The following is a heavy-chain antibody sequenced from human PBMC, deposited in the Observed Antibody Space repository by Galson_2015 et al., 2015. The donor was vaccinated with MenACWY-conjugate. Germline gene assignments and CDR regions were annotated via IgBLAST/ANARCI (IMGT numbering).Heavy chain of an antibody. J-gene: IGHJ3*01. CDR3: ASSRAYKISWYNGFDV. Sequence: ETLSLTCALYGGSFSSYYWSWVRQPPGKGLEWIAEINHSGATNYSPSLKSRVTISVDTSKNQFSLKLTSVTAADTAMYYCASSRAYKISWYNGFDVWGQGTMVTVSS. V-gene: IGHV4-34*01. CDR2: INHSGAT. CDR1: GGSFSSYY. D-gene: IGHD6-13*01.